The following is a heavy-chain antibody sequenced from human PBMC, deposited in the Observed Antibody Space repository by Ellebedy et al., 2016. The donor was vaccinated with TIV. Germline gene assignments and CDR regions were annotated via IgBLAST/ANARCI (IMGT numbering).Heavy chain of an antibody. CDR2: INQDGSAK. Sequence: GESLKISCAASGFTFSTYYVSWVRQAPGKGLEWVANINQDGSAKYYVDSVEGRFTISRDNAKSSLYLQMNSLRAEDTAVYSCARDGVSAALDYWGQGTLVIVSS. D-gene: IGHD2-2*01. J-gene: IGHJ4*02. V-gene: IGHV3-7*03. CDR3: ARDGVSAALDY. CDR1: GFTFSTYY.